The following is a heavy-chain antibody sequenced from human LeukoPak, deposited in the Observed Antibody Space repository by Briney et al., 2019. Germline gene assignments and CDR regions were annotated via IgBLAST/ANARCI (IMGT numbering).Heavy chain of an antibody. D-gene: IGHD7-27*01. CDR2: IYHSGST. Sequence: SETLSLTCGVSSYSISSGYYWGWIRQPPGKGLEWIGSIYHSGSTYYDPPLKSRVTMSVDTSKNLFSLKLSSVTAADTAVYYCARHETGDTNFDYWGQGILVTVSS. CDR3: ARHETGDTNFDY. CDR1: SYSISSGYY. J-gene: IGHJ4*02. V-gene: IGHV4-38-2*01.